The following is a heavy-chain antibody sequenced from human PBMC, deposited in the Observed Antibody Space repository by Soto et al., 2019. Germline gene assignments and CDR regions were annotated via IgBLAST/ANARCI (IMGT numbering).Heavy chain of an antibody. CDR1: GFTFSSYG. J-gene: IGHJ4*02. Sequence: QVQLVESGGGVVQPGRSLRLSCAASGFTFSSYGMHWVRQAPGKGLEWVAVIWYDGSNKYYADSVKGRFTISRDNSKNTLYLQRNSLRAEDTAVYYCARDGNQYSSGWYSGYWCQGTLVTVSS. CDR3: ARDGNQYSSGWYSGY. V-gene: IGHV3-33*01. D-gene: IGHD6-19*01. CDR2: IWYDGSNK.